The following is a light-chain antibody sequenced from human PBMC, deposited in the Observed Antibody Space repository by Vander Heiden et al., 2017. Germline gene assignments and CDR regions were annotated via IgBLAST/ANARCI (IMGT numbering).Light chain of an antibody. V-gene: IGLV1-47*02. Sequence: QPMLPDPPSASGAHGQRVTISCSGSSSNIGVYIVYWYQQLHRTAPNILIYCDNHRPPAVLARLFGCNSSPSAALVISARRHEDEADDYCCTWYNSMSARGIFGGGTKLTVL. CDR3: CTWYNSMSARGI. J-gene: IGLJ2*01. CDR2: CDN. CDR1: SSNIGVYI.